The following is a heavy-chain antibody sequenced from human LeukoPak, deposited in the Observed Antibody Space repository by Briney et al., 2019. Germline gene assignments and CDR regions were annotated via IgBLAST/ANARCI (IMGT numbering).Heavy chain of an antibody. CDR1: GGSISSYY. V-gene: IGHV4-59*12. D-gene: IGHD2-8*01. J-gene: IGHJ4*02. Sequence: SETLSLTCTVSGGSISSYYWSWIRQPPGKGLEWIGYIYYSGNTHYNPSLESRVTISVDTSKNQFSLKLSSVTAADTAVYYCARLATNSFAEVYYFDYWGQGTLVTASS. CDR3: ARLATNSFAEVYYFDY. CDR2: IYYSGNT.